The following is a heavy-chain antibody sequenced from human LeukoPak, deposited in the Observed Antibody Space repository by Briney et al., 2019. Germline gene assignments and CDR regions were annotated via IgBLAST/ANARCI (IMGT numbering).Heavy chain of an antibody. V-gene: IGHV4-59*01. CDR1: GGSISSYY. J-gene: IGHJ4*02. Sequence: HPSETLSLTCTVSGGSISSYYWSWIRQPPGKGLEWIGYIYYSGSTNYNPSLKSRVTISVDTSKNQFSLKLSSVTAADTAVYYCARVGGSGSYGYDYWGQGTLVTVSS. D-gene: IGHD3-10*01. CDR2: IYYSGST. CDR3: ARVGGSGSYGYDY.